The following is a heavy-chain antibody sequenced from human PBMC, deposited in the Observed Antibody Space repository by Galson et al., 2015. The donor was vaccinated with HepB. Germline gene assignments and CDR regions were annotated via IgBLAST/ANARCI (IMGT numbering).Heavy chain of an antibody. V-gene: IGHV1-18*01. J-gene: IGHJ6*02. CDR2: ISAYNGNT. CDR3: ARDSPYFHQLPPPSYGMDV. Sequence: SVKVSCKASGYTFTRYGISWVRQAPGRGLEWMGWISAYNGNTNYAQKLQGRVTMTTDTSTSTAYMELRSLRSDDTAVYYCARDSPYFHQLPPPSYGMDVWGQGTTVTVSS. D-gene: IGHD2-2*01. CDR1: GYTFTRYG.